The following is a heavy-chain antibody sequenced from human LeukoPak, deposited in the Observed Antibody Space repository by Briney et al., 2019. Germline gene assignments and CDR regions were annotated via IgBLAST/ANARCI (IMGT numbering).Heavy chain of an antibody. CDR1: GGSISRSSFY. J-gene: IGHJ6*03. V-gene: IGHV4-61*05. Sequence: SETLSLTCAVSGGSISRSSFYWGWIRQPPGKGLEWIGYIYYSGSTNYNPSLKSRVTISVDTSKNQFSLKLSSVTAADTAVYYCARGRSSMVRGYYYYYMDVWGKGTTVTISS. CDR3: ARGRSSMVRGYYYYYMDV. CDR2: IYYSGST. D-gene: IGHD3-10*01.